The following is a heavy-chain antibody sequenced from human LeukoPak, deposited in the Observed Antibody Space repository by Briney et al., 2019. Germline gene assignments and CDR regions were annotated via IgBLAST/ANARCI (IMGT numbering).Heavy chain of an antibody. CDR3: ARVPRSNWNEY. V-gene: IGHV3-21*04. Sequence: PGGSLRLSCAASGFTFTSYSMNWVRQAPGKGLEWVSSISTSSSYIYYADSVKGRFTISRDNAKNSLYLQMNSLRAEDTAVYYCARVPRSNWNEYWGQGTLVTVSS. J-gene: IGHJ4*02. CDR2: ISTSSSYI. CDR1: GFTFTSYS. D-gene: IGHD1-1*01.